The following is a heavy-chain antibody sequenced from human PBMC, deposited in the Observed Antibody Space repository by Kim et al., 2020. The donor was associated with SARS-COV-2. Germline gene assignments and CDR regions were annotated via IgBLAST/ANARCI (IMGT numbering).Heavy chain of an antibody. V-gene: IGHV3-21*01. CDR1: GFTFSSYS. Sequence: GGSLRLSCAASGFTFSSYSMNWVRQAPGKGLEWVSSISSSSSYIYYADSVKGRFTISRDNAKNSLYLQMNSLRAEDTAVYYCARDLGYYGSGSYYNRYYYYGMDVWGQGTTVTVSS. J-gene: IGHJ6*02. CDR3: ARDLGYYGSGSYYNRYYYYGMDV. CDR2: ISSSSSYI. D-gene: IGHD3-10*01.